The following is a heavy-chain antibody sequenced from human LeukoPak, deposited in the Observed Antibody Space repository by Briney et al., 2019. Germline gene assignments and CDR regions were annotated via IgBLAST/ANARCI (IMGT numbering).Heavy chain of an antibody. D-gene: IGHD5-12*01. Sequence: GGSLRLSCAASGFTFSSYWMSWVRQAPGKGLEWVANIKQDGSEKYYVDSVKGRFTISRDNAKNSLYLQMNSLRAEDTAVYYCASRKDIVAPQPFDYWGQGTLVTVSS. CDR3: ASRKDIVAPQPFDY. CDR2: IKQDGSEK. J-gene: IGHJ4*02. V-gene: IGHV3-7*03. CDR1: GFTFSSYW.